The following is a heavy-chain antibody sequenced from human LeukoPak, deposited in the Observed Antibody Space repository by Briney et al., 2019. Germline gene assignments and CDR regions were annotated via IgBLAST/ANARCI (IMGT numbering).Heavy chain of an antibody. J-gene: IGHJ4*02. CDR2: INHSGST. V-gene: IGHV4-34*01. CDR1: GGSFSGYY. D-gene: IGHD1/OR15-1a*01. Sequence: NSSETLSLTCAVYGGSFSGYYWSWIRQPPGKGLEWIGEINHSGSTNNNPSLKSRVTISVDTSKNQFSLKLSSVTAADTAVYYCARVEQLEGYFDYWGQGTLVTVSS. CDR3: ARVEQLEGYFDY.